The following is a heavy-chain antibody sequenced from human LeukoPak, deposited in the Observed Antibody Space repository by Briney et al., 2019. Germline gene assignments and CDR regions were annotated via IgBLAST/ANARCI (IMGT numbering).Heavy chain of an antibody. V-gene: IGHV4-59*01. CDR1: GGSISSYY. D-gene: IGHD3-22*01. Sequence: SETLSLTCTVSGGSISSYYWSWIRQPPGKGLEWIGSIYYSGSTNYNPSLKSRVTISVDTSKNQFSLKLSSVTAADTAVYYCARVDYYDSSGYITGAFDIWGQGTMVTVSS. CDR2: IYYSGST. CDR3: ARVDYYDSSGYITGAFDI. J-gene: IGHJ3*02.